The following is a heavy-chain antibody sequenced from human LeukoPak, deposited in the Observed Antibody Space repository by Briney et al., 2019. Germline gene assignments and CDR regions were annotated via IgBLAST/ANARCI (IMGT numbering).Heavy chain of an antibody. Sequence: SETLSLTCTVSGDSTSSYYWSWIRQPPGKGLEWIGYISYSGSTNYNPSLESRVTISGDTSKNQFSLKLSSVTAADTAFYYCARQSRGTTARLFDYWGQGTLVTVSS. J-gene: IGHJ4*02. CDR2: ISYSGST. CDR3: ARQSRGTTARLFDY. V-gene: IGHV4-59*08. D-gene: IGHD6-6*01. CDR1: GDSTSSYY.